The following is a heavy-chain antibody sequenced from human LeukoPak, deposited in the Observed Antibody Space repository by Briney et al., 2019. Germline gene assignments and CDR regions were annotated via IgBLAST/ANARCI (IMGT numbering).Heavy chain of an antibody. V-gene: IGHV4-59*01. CDR1: GGSTGSDY. CDR3: ARGRMATITSRCFDY. D-gene: IGHD5-24*01. Sequence: SETLSLTCSVSGGSTGSDYWSWIRQPPGKGLEWIAYVYYSGVTSYNPSLKSRVAISIDTSKNQFSLKLSSVTAADTAVYYCARGRMATITSRCFDYWGQGTLVTVSS. J-gene: IGHJ4*02. CDR2: VYYSGVT.